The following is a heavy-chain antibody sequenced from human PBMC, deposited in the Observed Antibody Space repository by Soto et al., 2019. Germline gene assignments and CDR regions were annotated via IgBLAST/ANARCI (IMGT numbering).Heavy chain of an antibody. CDR3: ARTLYPATIGYYFDY. J-gene: IGHJ4*02. V-gene: IGHV2-70*11. CDR1: GFSLSTSGMC. D-gene: IGHD5-12*01. CDR2: IDWDDDK. Sequence: GSGPTLVNPTQTLTLTCTFSGFSLSTSGMCVSWIRQPPGKALEWLARIDWDDDKYYSTSLKTRLTISKDTSKNQVVLTMTNMDPVDTATYYCARTLYPATIGYYFDYWGQGTLVTVSS.